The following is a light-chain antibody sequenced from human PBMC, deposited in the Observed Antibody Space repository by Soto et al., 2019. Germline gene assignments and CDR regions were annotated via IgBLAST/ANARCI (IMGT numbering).Light chain of an antibody. CDR3: QQYHTFSIA. CDR2: DAY. J-gene: IGKJ5*01. CDR1: QSIRSW. Sequence: DIQMTQSPSILSASVGDRVTITCRASQSIRSWLAWYQQKPGKAPKLLIYDAYSLESGVPSRFSGSGSGTDFTLTISGLQPDDFATYYCQQYHTFSIAFGQGTRLEIK. V-gene: IGKV1-5*01.